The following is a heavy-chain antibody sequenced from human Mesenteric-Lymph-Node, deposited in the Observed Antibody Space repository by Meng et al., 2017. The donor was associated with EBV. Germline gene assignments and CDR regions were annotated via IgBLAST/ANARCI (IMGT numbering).Heavy chain of an antibody. CDR2: TNYRSKWYN. CDR1: GDSVSDSSAA. V-gene: IGHV6-1*01. Sequence: QVPLQQSGPGLVKLSQPLSLPCVLSGDSVSDSSAAWTWIRQSPSRGIEWLGRTNYRSKWYNDYAVFVKSRITINPDTSKNQFSLQLNSVTPEDTAVYYCARGATSLFDFWGRGNLGTVDS. J-gene: IGHJ2*01. CDR3: ARGATSLFDF.